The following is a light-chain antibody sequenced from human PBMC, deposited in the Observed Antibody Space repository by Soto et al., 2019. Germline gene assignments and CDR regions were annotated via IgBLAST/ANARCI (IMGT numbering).Light chain of an antibody. CDR2: GAS. V-gene: IGKV3-20*01. Sequence: EIVLTQSPGTLSLSPGERATLSCRASQSVSSSYLAGYQQKPGQAPRLLIYGASSRATGIPDRFSGSGSGTDFTLTISRLEPEAFAVYYCQQYDSSLGLTFGGGTKVEIK. CDR3: QQYDSSLGLT. J-gene: IGKJ4*01. CDR1: QSVSSSY.